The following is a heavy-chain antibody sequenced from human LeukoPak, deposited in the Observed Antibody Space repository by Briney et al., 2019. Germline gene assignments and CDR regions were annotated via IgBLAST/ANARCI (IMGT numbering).Heavy chain of an antibody. CDR3: ARTYSSGWADAFDI. Sequence: SETLSLTCTVSGGSISSGSYYWGWIRQPPGKGLEWIGSIYYSGSTYYNPSLKSRVTISVDTSKNQFSLKLSSVTAADTAVYYCARTYSSGWADAFDIWGQGTMVTVSS. CDR1: GGSISSGSYY. D-gene: IGHD6-19*01. CDR2: IYYSGST. J-gene: IGHJ3*02. V-gene: IGHV4-39*07.